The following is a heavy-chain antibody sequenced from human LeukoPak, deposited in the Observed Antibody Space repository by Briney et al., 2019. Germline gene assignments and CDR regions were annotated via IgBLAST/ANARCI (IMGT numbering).Heavy chain of an antibody. J-gene: IGHJ4*02. V-gene: IGHV3-66*01. Sequence: GGSLRLSCAASGFIVSSNYMSWVRQAPGKGLEWVSVIYSGGSTYYADSVKGRFTISRDNSRNTLYLQMNSLRAEDTAVYYCARDPAIQIWLSAYFFDYWGQGTLVTVSS. CDR2: IYSGGST. CDR1: GFIVSSNY. D-gene: IGHD3-22*01. CDR3: ARDPAIQIWLSAYFFDY.